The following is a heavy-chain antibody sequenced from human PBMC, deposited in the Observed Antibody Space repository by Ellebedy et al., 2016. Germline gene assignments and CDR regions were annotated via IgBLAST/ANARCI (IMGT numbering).Heavy chain of an antibody. Sequence: GGSLRLSCAASGFTFSNAWMNWVRQAPGKGLERVGRIKSKTDGGAADYAAPVKGRFTISRDDSKNTLYLQMNSLKTEDTAVYFCTPVYRYNYDSVWGQGTLVTVSS. J-gene: IGHJ4*02. D-gene: IGHD5-18*01. CDR2: IKSKTDGGAA. V-gene: IGHV3-15*01. CDR1: GFTFSNAW. CDR3: TPVYRYNYDSV.